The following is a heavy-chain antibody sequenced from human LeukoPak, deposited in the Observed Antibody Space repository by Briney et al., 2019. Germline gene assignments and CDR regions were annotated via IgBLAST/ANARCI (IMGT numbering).Heavy chain of an antibody. CDR2: IIPIFGTA. J-gene: IGHJ6*04. V-gene: IGHV1-69*01. Sequence: GSSVKVSGKASGGTFSSYAISWVRQAPGQGLEWMGGIIPIFGTANYAQKFQGRVTITADESTSTAYMELSSLRSEDTAVYYCARGLFGESLAYYYGMDVWGKGTTVTVSS. CDR3: ARGLFGESLAYYYGMDV. D-gene: IGHD3-10*02. CDR1: GGTFSSYA.